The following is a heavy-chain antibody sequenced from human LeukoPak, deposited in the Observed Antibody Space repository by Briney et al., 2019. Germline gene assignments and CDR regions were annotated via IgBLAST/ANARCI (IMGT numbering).Heavy chain of an antibody. J-gene: IGHJ5*02. CDR3: ARKVGDSSGYYYADNWFDP. D-gene: IGHD3-22*01. V-gene: IGHV3-7*01. CDR2: IKQDGSEK. CDR1: GFTFSSYW. Sequence: GGSLRLSCAASGFTFSSYWMSWVRQAPGKGREWVANIKQDGSEKYYVDSVKGRFTISRDNAKNSLYLQMNSLRAEDTAEYYCARKVGDSSGYYYADNWFDPWGQGTLVTVSS.